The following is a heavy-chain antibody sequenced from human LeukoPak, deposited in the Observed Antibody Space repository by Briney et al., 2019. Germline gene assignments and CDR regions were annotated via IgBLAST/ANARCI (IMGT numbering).Heavy chain of an antibody. Sequence: GGSLRLSSAASGFTFSSYAMSWVRQAPGKGLEWVSAISGSGGSTYYADSVKGRFTISRDNSKNTLYLQMNSLRAEDTAVYYCARVGRRFGELSHWYFDLWGRGTLVTVSS. CDR1: GFTFSSYA. D-gene: IGHD3-10*01. CDR2: ISGSGGST. J-gene: IGHJ2*01. CDR3: ARVGRRFGELSHWYFDL. V-gene: IGHV3-23*01.